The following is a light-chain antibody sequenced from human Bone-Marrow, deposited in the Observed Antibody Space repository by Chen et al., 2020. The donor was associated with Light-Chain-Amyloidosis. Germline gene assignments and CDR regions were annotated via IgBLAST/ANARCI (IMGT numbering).Light chain of an antibody. Sequence: SYELTQPPSVSVSPGQTARITCSGDDLPTKYAYWYQQKPGQAPVLVIHRATERPSGISEGFSGSSSGTTATLTISGVQAEDEADYHCQSADSSGTYEVIFGGGTKLTVL. J-gene: IGLJ2*01. CDR2: RAT. CDR1: DLPTKY. CDR3: QSADSSGTYEVI. V-gene: IGLV3-25*03.